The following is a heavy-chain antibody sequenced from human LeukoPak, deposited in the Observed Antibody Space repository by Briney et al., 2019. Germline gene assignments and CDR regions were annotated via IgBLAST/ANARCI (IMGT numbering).Heavy chain of an antibody. CDR1: GGSISSSSYY. D-gene: IGHD3-16*02. CDR3: ASSGYVWGSYRPFDD. CDR2: IYYSGST. J-gene: IGHJ4*02. Sequence: NPSETLSLPCTVSGGSISSSSYYWGWIRQPPGKGLEWIGSIYYSGSTYYNPSLKSRVTISVDTSKNQFSLKLSSVTAADTAVYYCASSGYVWGSYRPFDDWRQGTLVTVSA. V-gene: IGHV4-39*01.